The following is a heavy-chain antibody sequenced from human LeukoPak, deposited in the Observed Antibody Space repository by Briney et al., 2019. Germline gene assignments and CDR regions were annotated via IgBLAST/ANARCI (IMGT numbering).Heavy chain of an antibody. CDR3: ARTGMVRGGFGAFDI. CDR2: IYCSGST. Sequence: SETLSLICTVSGGSISSRGYYWSWVRQHPGKGVEWFGYIYCSGSTYYHPSLKSRVTISVDTSKNQFSLKLSSVTAADTAVYYCARTGMVRGGFGAFDIWGQGTMVSVSS. CDR1: GGSISSRGYY. D-gene: IGHD3-10*01. V-gene: IGHV4-31*03. J-gene: IGHJ3*02.